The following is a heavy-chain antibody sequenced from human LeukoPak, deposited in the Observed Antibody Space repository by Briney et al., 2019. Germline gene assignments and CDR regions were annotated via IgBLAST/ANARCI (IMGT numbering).Heavy chain of an antibody. CDR1: GGSINSGTYY. CDR2: IYTSGST. Sequence: SQTLSLTCTVSGGSINSGTYYWTWIRQPAGRGLEWIGRIYTSGSTNYNPSLKSRVTISVYTSTNQFSLKLRSVTAADTAVYYCARDYGDSSGWRPFDYWGQGTLVTVSS. V-gene: IGHV4-61*02. CDR3: ARDYGDSSGWRPFDY. D-gene: IGHD6-19*01. J-gene: IGHJ4*02.